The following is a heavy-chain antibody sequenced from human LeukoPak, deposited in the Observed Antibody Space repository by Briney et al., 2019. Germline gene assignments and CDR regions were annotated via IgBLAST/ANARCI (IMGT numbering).Heavy chain of an antibody. D-gene: IGHD6-13*01. J-gene: IGHJ6*02. CDR1: GGSISSGGYY. V-gene: IGHV4-31*03. CDR2: IYYSGST. CDR3: ARSAQLVPLYYYYGMDA. Sequence: SSQTLSLTCTVSGGSISSGGYYWSWIRQHPGKGLEWIGYIYYSGSTNYNPSLKSRVTISVDTSKNQFSLKLSSVTAADTAVYYCARSAQLVPLYYYYGMDAWGQGTTVTVSS.